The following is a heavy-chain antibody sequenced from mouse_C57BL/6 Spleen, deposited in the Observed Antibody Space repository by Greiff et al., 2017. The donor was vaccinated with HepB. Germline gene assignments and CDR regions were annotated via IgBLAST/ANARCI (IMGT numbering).Heavy chain of an antibody. CDR2: ISYSGST. Sequence: EVKLVESGPGLAKPSQTLSLTCSVTGYSITSDYWNWIRKFPGNKLEYMGYISYSGSTYYNPSLKSRISITRDTSKNQYYLQLNSVTTEDTATYYCARSRFITTVVGAMDYWGQGTSVTVSS. CDR1: GYSITSDY. V-gene: IGHV3-8*01. J-gene: IGHJ4*01. D-gene: IGHD1-1*01. CDR3: ARSRFITTVVGAMDY.